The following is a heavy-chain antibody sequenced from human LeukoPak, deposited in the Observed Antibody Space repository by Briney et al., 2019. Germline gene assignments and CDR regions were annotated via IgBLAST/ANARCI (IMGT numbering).Heavy chain of an antibody. CDR2: MNPNSGNT. V-gene: IGHV1-8*01. D-gene: IGHD2-15*01. J-gene: IGHJ4*02. CDR3: ARANIVVVVAATREPPDY. Sequence: ASVKVSCKASGYTCTSYDINWVRQATGQGLEWMGWMNPNSGNTGYAQKFQGRVTMTRNTSISTAYMELSSLRSEDTAVYYCARANIVVVVAATREPPDYWGQGTLVTVSS. CDR1: GYTCTSYD.